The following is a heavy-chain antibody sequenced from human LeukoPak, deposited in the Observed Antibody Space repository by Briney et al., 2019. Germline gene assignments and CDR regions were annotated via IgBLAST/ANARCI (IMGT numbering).Heavy chain of an antibody. CDR1: GFTFSSYA. D-gene: IGHD2-2*01. CDR3: AKSREHIVVVPAALRSYYFDY. CDR2: IRYDGSNK. Sequence: GGSLRLSCAASGFTFSSYAMHWVRQAPGKGLEWVAFIRYDGSNKYYADSVKGRFTISRDNSKNTLYLQMNSLRAEDTAVYYCAKSREHIVVVPAALRSYYFDYWGQGTLVTVSS. J-gene: IGHJ4*02. V-gene: IGHV3-30*02.